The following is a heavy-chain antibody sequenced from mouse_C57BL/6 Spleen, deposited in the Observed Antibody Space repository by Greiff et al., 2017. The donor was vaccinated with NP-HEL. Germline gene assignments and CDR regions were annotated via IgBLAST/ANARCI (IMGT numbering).Heavy chain of an antibody. CDR1: GYTFTDYY. CDR2: INPNNGGT. Sequence: VQLQQSGPELVKPGASVKISCKASGYTFTDYYMNWVKQSHGKSLEWIGDINPNNGGTSYNQKFKGKATLTVDKSSSTAYMELRSLTSEDSAVYYCARKRGYYDAMDYGGQGTSVTVSS. CDR3: ARKRGYYDAMDY. V-gene: IGHV1-26*01. J-gene: IGHJ4*01. D-gene: IGHD2-2*01.